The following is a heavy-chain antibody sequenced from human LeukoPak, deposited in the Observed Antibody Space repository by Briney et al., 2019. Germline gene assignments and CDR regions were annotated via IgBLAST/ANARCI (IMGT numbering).Heavy chain of an antibody. Sequence: GGSLRLSCAASGFTFSSYGMHWVRQAPGKGLEWVAVIWYDGSNKYYADSVKGRFTISRDNSKNTLYLQMNSLRAEDTAVYYCAKDRGVFRYYYDLWGQGTLVTVSS. D-gene: IGHD3-22*01. CDR1: GFTFSSYG. J-gene: IGHJ4*02. CDR3: AKDRGVFRYYYDL. CDR2: IWYDGSNK. V-gene: IGHV3-33*06.